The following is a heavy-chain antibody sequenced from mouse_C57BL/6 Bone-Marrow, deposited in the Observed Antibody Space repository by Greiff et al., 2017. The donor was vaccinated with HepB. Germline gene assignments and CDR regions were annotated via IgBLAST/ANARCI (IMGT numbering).Heavy chain of an antibody. CDR1: GFTFSSYG. CDR2: ISSGGSYT. D-gene: IGHD1-1*01. Sequence: DVMLVESGGDLVKPGGSLKLSCAASGFTFSSYGMSWVRQTPDKRLEWVATISSGGSYTYYPDSVKGRFTISRDNAKNTLYLQMSSLKSEDTAMYYWARRITTVVATKYFDVWGTGTTVTVSS. J-gene: IGHJ1*03. CDR3: ARRITTVVATKYFDV. V-gene: IGHV5-6*02.